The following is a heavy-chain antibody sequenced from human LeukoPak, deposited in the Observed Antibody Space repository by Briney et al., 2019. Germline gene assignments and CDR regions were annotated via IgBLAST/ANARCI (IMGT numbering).Heavy chain of an antibody. J-gene: IGHJ4*02. D-gene: IGHD6-19*01. V-gene: IGHV3-23*01. Sequence: PGGSLRLSCAASGFTFSSYAMSWVRQAPGKGLEWVSAISGSGGSAYYADSVKGRFTISRDNTKNTLYLQMNSLRAEDTAVYYCAKDRQWLRVTTFDYWGQGTLVTVSS. CDR1: GFTFSSYA. CDR3: AKDRQWLRVTTFDY. CDR2: ISGSGGSA.